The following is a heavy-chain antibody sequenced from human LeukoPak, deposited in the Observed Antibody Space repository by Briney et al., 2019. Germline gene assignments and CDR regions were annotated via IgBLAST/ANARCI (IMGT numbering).Heavy chain of an antibody. J-gene: IGHJ4*02. Sequence: PSETLSLTCTVSGGSISSYYWSWIRQPAGKGLEWIESIHTTGSTNYNPSLNSRVTMSLDTSKNQFSLKLTSVTAADTAVYFCATRIGGGTSYYFDYWGQGSLVTVSS. V-gene: IGHV4-4*07. CDR1: GGSISSYY. CDR3: ATRIGGGTSYYFDY. CDR2: IHTTGST. D-gene: IGHD6-6*01.